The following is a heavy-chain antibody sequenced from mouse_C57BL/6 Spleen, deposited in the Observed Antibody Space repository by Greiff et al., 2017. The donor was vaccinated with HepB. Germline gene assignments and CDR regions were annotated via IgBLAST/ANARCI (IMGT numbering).Heavy chain of an antibody. D-gene: IGHD1-1*01. CDR3: ARAYGSEDWYFDV. CDR2: INPSSGYT. CDR1: GYTFTSYT. Sequence: VQLVESGAELARPGASVKMSCKASGYTFTSYTMHWVKQRPGQGLEWIGYINPSSGYTKYNQKFKDKATLTADKSSSTAYMQLSSLTSEDSAVYYCARAYGSEDWYFDVWGTGTTVTVSS. J-gene: IGHJ1*03. V-gene: IGHV1-4*01.